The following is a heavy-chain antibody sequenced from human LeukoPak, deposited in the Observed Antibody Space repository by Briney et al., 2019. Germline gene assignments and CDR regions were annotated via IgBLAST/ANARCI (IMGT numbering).Heavy chain of an antibody. CDR1: GFTFSSYG. J-gene: IGHJ4*02. CDR2: ISYDGSNK. V-gene: IGHV3-30*18. D-gene: IGHD6-19*01. CDR3: AKGHWESSGWHNFDY. Sequence: GRSLRLSCAASGFTFSSYGMHWVRQAPGKGLEWVAVISYDGSNKYYADSVKGRFTISRDNSKNTLYLQMNSQRAEDTAVYYCAKGHWESSGWHNFDYWGQGTLVTVSS.